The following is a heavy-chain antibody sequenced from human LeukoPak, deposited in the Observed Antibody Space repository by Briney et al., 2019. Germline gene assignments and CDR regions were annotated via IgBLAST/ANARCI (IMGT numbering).Heavy chain of an antibody. Sequence: GGSLRLSCAASGFTFSDYYMSWIRQAPGRGLGWVSSISSSGSTIYYADSVKGRFTIARDNAKNSLYLQMNSLRAEDTAIYYCARAGFLITFGGVISWGQGTLVTVSS. CDR3: ARAGFLITFGGVIS. CDR2: ISSSGSTI. V-gene: IGHV3-11*04. CDR1: GFTFSDYY. J-gene: IGHJ5*02. D-gene: IGHD3-16*02.